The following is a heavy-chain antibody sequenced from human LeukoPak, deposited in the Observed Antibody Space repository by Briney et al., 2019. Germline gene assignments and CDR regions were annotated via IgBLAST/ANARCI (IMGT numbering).Heavy chain of an antibody. CDR2: TSDTGGGT. CDR3: AKGIDSSGYYPFDH. CDR1: GFTFSSNA. J-gene: IGHJ4*02. D-gene: IGHD3-22*01. V-gene: IGHV3-23*01. Sequence: GGSLRLSCAASGFTFSSNAVSWVRQAPGKGLEWVSATSDTGGGTHYADSVKGRFTISRDNSKDTLYLQMNSLRAEDTAVYYCAKGIDSSGYYPFDHWGQGTLVTVSS.